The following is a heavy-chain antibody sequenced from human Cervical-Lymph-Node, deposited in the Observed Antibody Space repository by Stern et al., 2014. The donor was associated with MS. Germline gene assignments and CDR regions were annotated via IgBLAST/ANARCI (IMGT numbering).Heavy chain of an antibody. D-gene: IGHD1-1*01. J-gene: IGHJ6*02. CDR1: GASIRGGGRGSY. Sequence: QVQLQESGPGLVRPSQSLSLTCTVSGASIRGGGRGSYWSWTRQPPGGGLEWIGYVYYSGTTYYNPALKSRLTMSVDTSKNQISLKLTSVTAADTAVYYCATTLLYSVPDVWGQGTTVTVSS. CDR3: ATTLLYSVPDV. CDR2: VYYSGTT. V-gene: IGHV4-30-4*01.